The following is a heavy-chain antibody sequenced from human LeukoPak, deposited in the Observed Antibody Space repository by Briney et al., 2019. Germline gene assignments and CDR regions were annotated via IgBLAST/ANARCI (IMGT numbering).Heavy chain of an antibody. V-gene: IGHV3-33*01. CDR1: GFTFSSYG. Sequence: GRSLRPSCAASGFTFSSYGMHWVRQAPGKGLEWVAVIWYDGSNKYYADSVKGRFTISRDNSKNTLYLQMNSLRAEDTAVYYCARVPYGGNTQRRAFDIWGQGTMVTVSS. CDR3: ARVPYGGNTQRRAFDI. CDR2: IWYDGSNK. J-gene: IGHJ3*02. D-gene: IGHD2-15*01.